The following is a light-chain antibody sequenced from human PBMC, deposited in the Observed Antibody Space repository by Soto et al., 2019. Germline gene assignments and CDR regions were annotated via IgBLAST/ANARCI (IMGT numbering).Light chain of an antibody. V-gene: IGLV1-40*01. CDR2: GNN. CDR1: SFNIGAGYD. CDR3: QSYDSSLSGSV. J-gene: IGLJ3*02. Sequence: QSVLTQPPSVSGAPGQRVTISCTGSSFNIGAGYDVHWYQQLPGTAPKLLIYGNNNRPSGVPDRFSGSKSGTSASLAITGRQAEDEADYYCQSYDSSLSGSVFGGGTKLTVL.